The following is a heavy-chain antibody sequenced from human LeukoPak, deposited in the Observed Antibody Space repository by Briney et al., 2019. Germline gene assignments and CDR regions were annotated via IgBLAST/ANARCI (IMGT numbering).Heavy chain of an antibody. V-gene: IGHV1-46*01. CDR1: GYTFTSYY. J-gene: IGHJ5*02. Sequence: ASVKVSCKASGYTFTSYYMHWVRQAPGQGLEWMGIINPSGGSTSYAQKFQGRVTMTRDMSTSTVYMELSSLRSEDTAVYYCARSRGRSTSRIVELCFAPWGQGTLVTVSS. D-gene: IGHD2-2*01. CDR2: INPSGGST. CDR3: ARSRGRSTSRIVELCFAP.